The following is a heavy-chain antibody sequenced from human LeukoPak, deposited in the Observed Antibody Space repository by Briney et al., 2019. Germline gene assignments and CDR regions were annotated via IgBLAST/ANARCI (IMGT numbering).Heavy chain of an antibody. V-gene: IGHV3-66*01. D-gene: IGHD3-10*01. CDR2: LFDDSST. CDR3: ASAFYSGYTAGVDY. Sequence: GGSLRLSCAASGLTVSKNYMSWVRQAPGKGLEWVSVLFDDSSTYYADSVKGRFTISRDNSKNTLFLQMHSLRAEDTAVYYCASAFYSGYTAGVDYWGQGTLVTVSS. CDR1: GLTVSKNY. J-gene: IGHJ4*02.